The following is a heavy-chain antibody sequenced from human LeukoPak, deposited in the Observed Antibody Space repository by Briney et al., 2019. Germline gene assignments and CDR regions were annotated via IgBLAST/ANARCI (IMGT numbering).Heavy chain of an antibody. CDR3: AKDCYDFWSVYEAYYFDY. D-gene: IGHD3-3*01. V-gene: IGHV3-33*06. Sequence: PGGSLRLSCAASGFTFSSYGMHWVRQARGKGLEWVAVIWYDGSNKYYADSVKGRFTISRDNSENTLYLQMNSLRADDTAVYYFAKDCYDFWSVYEAYYFDYWGQGTLVTVSS. J-gene: IGHJ4*02. CDR2: IWYDGSNK. CDR1: GFTFSSYG.